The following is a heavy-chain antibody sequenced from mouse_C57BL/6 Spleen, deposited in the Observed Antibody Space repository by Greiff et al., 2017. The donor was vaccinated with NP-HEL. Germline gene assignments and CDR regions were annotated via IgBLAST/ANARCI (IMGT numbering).Heavy chain of an antibody. J-gene: IGHJ1*03. D-gene: IGHD2-3*01. CDR3: GNDGPYWYFDV. CDR2: IWPGGST. CDR1: GFSLTSYG. V-gene: IGHV2-5*01. Sequence: VQLQESGPGLVQPSQSLSITCTVSGFSLTSYGVHWVRQSPGKGLEWLGVIWPGGSTDYNAAFMSRLSNAKDNSKSQVFFKMNSLQADDAAICCGGNDGPYWYFDVWGTGTTVTVSS.